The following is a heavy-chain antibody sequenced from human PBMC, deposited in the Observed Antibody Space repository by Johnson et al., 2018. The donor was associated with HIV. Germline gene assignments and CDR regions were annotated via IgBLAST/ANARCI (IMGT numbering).Heavy chain of an antibody. CDR3: ARDESGYDEGFDAFDI. Sequence: QVQLVESGGGLVRPGGSLRLSCAASGFIFSDYYMSWIRQAPGKGLEWVSYISSSGNTIYYADSVKGRFTISRDNAKNSLYLQMNSLRVEDTAVYYCARDESGYDEGFDAFDIWGQGTMVTVSS. CDR2: ISSSGNTI. CDR1: GFIFSDYY. J-gene: IGHJ3*02. D-gene: IGHD5-12*01. V-gene: IGHV3-11*04.